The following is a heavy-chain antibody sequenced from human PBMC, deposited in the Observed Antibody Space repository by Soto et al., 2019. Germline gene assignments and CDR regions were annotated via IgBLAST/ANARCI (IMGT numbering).Heavy chain of an antibody. D-gene: IGHD3-10*01. CDR1: GNSISSDY. CDR2: IYYSGST. Sequence: QVQLQESGPGLVKPSETLSLTCTVSGNSISSDYWTWIRQPPGKGLEWIGYIYYSGSTNYNPSLKSRVPISVDTSKNHFSLKLSSVTAADTAVYYCARWLARGYYYGMDVWGQGTTVIVSS. CDR3: ARWLARGYYYGMDV. V-gene: IGHV4-59*01. J-gene: IGHJ6*02.